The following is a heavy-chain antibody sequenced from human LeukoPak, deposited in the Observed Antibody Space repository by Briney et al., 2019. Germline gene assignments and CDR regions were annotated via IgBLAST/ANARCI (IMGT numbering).Heavy chain of an antibody. CDR3: ARVRAGLRGNFQH. J-gene: IGHJ1*01. D-gene: IGHD4-17*01. CDR2: INHSGST. V-gene: IGHV4-34*01. CDR1: GGSFSGYY. Sequence: SETLSLTCAVYGGSFSGYYWSWIRQPPGKGLEWIGEINHSGSTNYNPSLKGRVTISVDTSKNQFSLKLSSVTAADTAVYYCARVRAGLRGNFQHWGQGTLVTVSS.